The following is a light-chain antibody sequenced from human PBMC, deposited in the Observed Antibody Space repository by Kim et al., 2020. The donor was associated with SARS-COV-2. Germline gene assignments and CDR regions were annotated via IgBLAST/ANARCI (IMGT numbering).Light chain of an antibody. J-gene: IGKJ5*01. CDR3: QQRSNWPRT. CDR1: QSVSSY. CDR2: DAS. Sequence: IVFTQSPATLSLSPGERATLSCRPSQSVSSYLAWYQQKPGQAPRLLIYDASNRATGIPARFSGSGSGTDFTLTISSLEPEDFAVYYCQQRSNWPRTFGGGTQLEIK. V-gene: IGKV3-11*01.